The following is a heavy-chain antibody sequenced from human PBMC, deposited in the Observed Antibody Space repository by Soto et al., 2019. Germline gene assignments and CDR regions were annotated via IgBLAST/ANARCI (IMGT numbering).Heavy chain of an antibody. CDR1: GASISSSSNF. J-gene: IGHJ4*02. D-gene: IGHD1-1*01. Sequence: QLQLQESGPGLVKPSDTLSLTCTVSGASISSSSNFWGYIRQAPGKGLEWLGSIFYRGSIYYSPALKSRVALSIDASKRQVSLRLRSVTAADTAVYYCVRNVLGSATTSFDYWGQGTLVSVSS. V-gene: IGHV4-39*01. CDR3: VRNVLGSATTSFDY. CDR2: IFYRGSI.